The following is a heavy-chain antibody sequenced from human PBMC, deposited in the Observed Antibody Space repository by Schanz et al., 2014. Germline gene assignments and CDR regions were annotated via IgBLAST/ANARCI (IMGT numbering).Heavy chain of an antibody. D-gene: IGHD6-25*01. CDR2: MNESHSTI. CDR3: AKVRYSSGWRGDYFDE. CDR1: GFMFSSYG. Sequence: VQLVESGGGVVQPGRSLRLSCAASGFMFSSYGMHWVRQARGKGLEWVSAMNESHSTIYYADSVRGRFTISRDNAENTLFLQMNSLRAEDTAVYFCAKVRYSSGWRGDYFDEWGQGTLVTVAS. J-gene: IGHJ4*02. V-gene: IGHV3-23*04.